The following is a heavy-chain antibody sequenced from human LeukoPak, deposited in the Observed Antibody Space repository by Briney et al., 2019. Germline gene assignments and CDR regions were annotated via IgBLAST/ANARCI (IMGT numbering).Heavy chain of an antibody. D-gene: IGHD6-19*01. V-gene: IGHV3-33*01. J-gene: IGHJ3*02. CDR1: GFTFSNYG. CDR3: ARDSGSGVSVDAFDI. CDR2: IWSDGSNK. Sequence: GGSLRLSCAASGFTFSNYGIHWVRQAPGKGLEWVAIIWSDGSNKYYADSVKGRFTISRDNSKNTLYLQMNSLRAEDTAVYYCARDSGSGVSVDAFDIWGQGTMVTVSS.